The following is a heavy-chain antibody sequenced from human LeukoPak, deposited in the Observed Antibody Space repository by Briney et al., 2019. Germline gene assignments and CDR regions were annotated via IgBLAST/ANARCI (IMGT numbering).Heavy chain of an antibody. CDR1: GFTFSNYG. V-gene: IGHV3-23*01. Sequence: GGSLRLSCAASGFTFSNYGMSWVRQAPGKGLEWVSGISGSGGSTYYADSVEGRFTISRDNSKNTLYLQMNSLRADDTAIYYCAKEYGNYASTYFDYWGQGTLVTVSS. CDR3: AKEYGNYASTYFDY. CDR2: ISGSGGST. D-gene: IGHD4-11*01. J-gene: IGHJ4*02.